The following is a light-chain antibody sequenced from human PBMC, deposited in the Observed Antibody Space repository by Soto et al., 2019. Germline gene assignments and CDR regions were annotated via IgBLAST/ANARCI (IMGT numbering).Light chain of an antibody. V-gene: IGLV6-57*03. CDR1: SGSIASNY. CDR2: XDN. Sequence: NFMLTQPHSVSESPGKTVTISCTRSSGSIASNYVQWYQQRPGSAPTTVIYXDNXXPSGVPDRFSGXIDSSXXXAXLTXSXXXXXXXADYYCQSYDSSNVVFGGGTKLTVL. J-gene: IGLJ2*01. CDR3: QSYDSSNVV.